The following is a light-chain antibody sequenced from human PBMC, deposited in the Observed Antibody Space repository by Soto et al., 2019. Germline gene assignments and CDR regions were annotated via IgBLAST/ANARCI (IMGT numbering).Light chain of an antibody. V-gene: IGKV3-20*01. Sequence: EIVLTQSPGTLSLSPGERATLSCRASHSVSSNSLAWYRQKPGQPPRLLMYGASSRATGIPDRFSGSGSGTDFTLTISRLEPEDFAMYYCQQYGSSLITFGQGTRLEIK. CDR3: QQYGSSLIT. CDR1: HSVSSNS. J-gene: IGKJ5*01. CDR2: GAS.